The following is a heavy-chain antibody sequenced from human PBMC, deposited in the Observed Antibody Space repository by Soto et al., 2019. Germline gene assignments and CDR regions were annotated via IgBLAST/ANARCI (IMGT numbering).Heavy chain of an antibody. D-gene: IGHD5-12*01. Sequence: QVQLQQWGAGLLKPSETLSLTCAVYGGSFSGYYWSWIRQPPGKGLEWIGEVNHSGSTNYNPSLKSRATISVDTSTSKYSLKLSSVTAADTAVDYCARVYSGYVRWGQGTLVTVSA. CDR2: VNHSGST. V-gene: IGHV4-34*01. J-gene: IGHJ4*02. CDR1: GGSFSGYY. CDR3: ARVYSGYVR.